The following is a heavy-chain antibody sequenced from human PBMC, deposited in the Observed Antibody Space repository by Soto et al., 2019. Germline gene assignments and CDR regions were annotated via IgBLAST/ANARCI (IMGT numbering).Heavy chain of an antibody. CDR2: IKGSHAGGTT. D-gene: IGHD1-26*01. CDR1: GFTFSRAY. V-gene: IGHV3-15*01. J-gene: IGHJ4*02. CDR3: ATEGGYPGSNFCGAY. Sequence: EVQLVESGGGLVEPGGSIRLSCVASGFTFSRAYMTWVRQAPGKGLEWVGRIKGSHAGGTTDYATSVKGRFTISRDDSKNTLYLQLNRLKTEDTSLYYCATEGGYPGSNFCGAYWGQGTLVTVSS.